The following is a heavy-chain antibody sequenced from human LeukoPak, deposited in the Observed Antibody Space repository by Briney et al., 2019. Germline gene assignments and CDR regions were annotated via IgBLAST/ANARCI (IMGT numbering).Heavy chain of an antibody. CDR1: GYTFTGYY. Sequence: GASVKVSCKASGYTFTGYYMHWVRQAPGQGLEWMGWINPNSGGTNYAQKFQGWVTMTRDTSISTAYMELSRLRSDDTAVYYCARDGSGYDSPYYYYGMDVWGQGTTVTVSS. CDR2: INPNSGGT. J-gene: IGHJ6*02. CDR3: ARDGSGYDSPYYYYGMDV. D-gene: IGHD5-12*01. V-gene: IGHV1-2*04.